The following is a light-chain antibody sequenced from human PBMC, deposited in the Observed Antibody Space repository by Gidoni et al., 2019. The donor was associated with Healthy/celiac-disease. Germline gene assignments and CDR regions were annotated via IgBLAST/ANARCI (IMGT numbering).Light chain of an antibody. V-gene: IGLV1-44*01. CDR3: AAWDDSLNGWV. CDR2: SNN. CDR1: SSNIGSNT. J-gene: IGLJ3*02. Sequence: QSVLTQPPSASGTPGQRVTISCSGSSSNIGSNTVKWYQQLPGTAPKLLIYSNNPRPSGVPDRFSGSKSGTSASLAISGLQSEDEADYYCAAWDDSLNGWVFGGGTKLTVL.